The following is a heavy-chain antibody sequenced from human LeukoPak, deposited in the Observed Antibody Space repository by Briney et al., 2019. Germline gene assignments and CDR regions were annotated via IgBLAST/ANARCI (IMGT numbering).Heavy chain of an antibody. V-gene: IGHV3-21*01. D-gene: IGHD3-16*01. CDR2: ITTSSTYI. CDR1: VFTFSSYT. J-gene: IGHJ3*02. CDR3: ARGGGLWDAFDI. Sequence: GGSLRLSCAASVFTFSSYTMNWVRQAPGKGLEWVSSITTSSTYIYYADSVKGRFTISRDNTKNSLYLQLNSLRAEDTAVYYCARGGGLWDAFDIWGQGTMVTVSS.